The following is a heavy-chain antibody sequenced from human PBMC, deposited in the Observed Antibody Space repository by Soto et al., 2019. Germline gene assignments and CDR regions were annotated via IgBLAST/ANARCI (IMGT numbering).Heavy chain of an antibody. CDR2: ISYDGSNK. CDR1: GFTFSSYA. J-gene: IGHJ3*02. Sequence: QVQLVESGGGVVQPGRSLRLSCAASGFTFSSYAMHWVRQAPGKGLEWVAVISYDGSNKYYADSVKSRFTISRDNSKNTLYLQMNSLRAEDTAVYYCATDILTGYYPMGGAFDIWGQGTMVTVSS. CDR3: ATDILTGYYPMGGAFDI. D-gene: IGHD3-9*01. V-gene: IGHV3-30-3*01.